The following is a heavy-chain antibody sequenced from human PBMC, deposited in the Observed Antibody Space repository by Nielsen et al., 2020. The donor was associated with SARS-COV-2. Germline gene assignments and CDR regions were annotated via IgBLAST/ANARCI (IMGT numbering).Heavy chain of an antibody. J-gene: IGHJ6*02. CDR2: IKSKTDGGTT. V-gene: IGHV3-15*01. Sequence: GESLKISCAASGFTFSSYWMHWVRQAPGKGLEWVGRIKSKTDGGTTDYAAPVKGRFTISRDDSKNTLYLQMNSLKTEDTAVYYCTPSGPHTPYYGMDVWGQGTTVTVSS. CDR3: TPSGPHTPYYGMDV. CDR1: GFTFSSYW. D-gene: IGHD2-15*01.